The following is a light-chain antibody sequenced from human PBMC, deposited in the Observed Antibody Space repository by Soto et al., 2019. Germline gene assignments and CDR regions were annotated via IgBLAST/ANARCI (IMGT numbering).Light chain of an antibody. V-gene: IGKV1-12*01. CDR1: QGITSW. Sequence: DIQMTQSPSAVSASVGDTVTITCRASQGITSWLAWYQQKPGRAPKLLIYAASSLQSGVPSRFSGSGSGRDFTLTISSLQPEDFATYFCQQTSSFPLTFGGGTKVEIK. CDR3: QQTSSFPLT. CDR2: AAS. J-gene: IGKJ4*01.